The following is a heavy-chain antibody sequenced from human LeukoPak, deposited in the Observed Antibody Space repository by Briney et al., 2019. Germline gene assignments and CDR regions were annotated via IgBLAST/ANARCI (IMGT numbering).Heavy chain of an antibody. CDR1: GYNFPNYW. CDR2: IYPGDSDT. V-gene: IGHV5-51*01. D-gene: IGHD2-15*01. J-gene: IGHJ5*02. Sequence: GESLKISCKGSGYNFPNYWIGWVRQMPGKGLEWMGIIYPGDSDTRYSPSFQGQVTISADKSISTAYLQWSSLKASDTAMYYCARQEYCSGGSCYTWFDPWGQGTLVTVSS. CDR3: ARQEYCSGGSCYTWFDP.